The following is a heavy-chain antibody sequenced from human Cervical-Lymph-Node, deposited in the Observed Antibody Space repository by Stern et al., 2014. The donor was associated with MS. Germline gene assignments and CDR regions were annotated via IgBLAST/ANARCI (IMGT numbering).Heavy chain of an antibody. D-gene: IGHD3-3*01. Sequence: QITLKESGPALVKPTQTLTLTCNFSGFLLASSGVGVGWIRQPPGKALEWLALIYGDDDKRFNPYLPIRLTIPKDYFKTQVVLTMTNMDPVDTGTYYCAHNEITLYGVGNVGFDYWGQGTLVTVSS. J-gene: IGHJ4*02. CDR3: AHNEITLYGVGNVGFDY. V-gene: IGHV2-5*02. CDR2: IYGDDDK. CDR1: GFLLASSGVG.